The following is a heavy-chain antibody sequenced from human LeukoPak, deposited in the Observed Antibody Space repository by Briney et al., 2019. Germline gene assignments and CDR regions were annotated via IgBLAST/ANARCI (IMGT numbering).Heavy chain of an antibody. V-gene: IGHV3-23*01. J-gene: IGHJ4*02. D-gene: IGHD4-11*01. Sequence: PGGSLRLSCAASGFTFSSYAMSWVRQAPGKGLEWVSAISGSGGSTYYADSVKGRFTISRDNAKNSLYLQMNSLRAEDTAVYYCARDSLQLTNWGQGTLVTVSS. CDR1: GFTFSSYA. CDR2: ISGSGGST. CDR3: ARDSLQLTN.